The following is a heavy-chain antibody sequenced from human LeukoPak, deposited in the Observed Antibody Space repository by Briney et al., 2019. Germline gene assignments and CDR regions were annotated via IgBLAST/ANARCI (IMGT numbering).Heavy chain of an antibody. V-gene: IGHV3-30*18. CDR2: ISNDGSNK. J-gene: IGHJ4*02. D-gene: IGHD3-16*01. Sequence: GGSLRLSCAASGFTFSGYGMHWVRQAPGKGLEWVALISNDGSNKHYADSVKGRFTISRDNSENMLYLQINSLRAEDTAVYYCAKDLYYGYYFDNWGQGTLVTVSS. CDR3: AKDLYYGYYFDN. CDR1: GFTFSGYG.